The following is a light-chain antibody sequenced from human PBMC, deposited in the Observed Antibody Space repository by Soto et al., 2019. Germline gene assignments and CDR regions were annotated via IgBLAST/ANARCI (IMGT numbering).Light chain of an antibody. CDR2: GAS. Sequence: DIPMTQSPSSLSASVGDRVTITCRASQSISSYLNWYQQKPGKAPKVLISGASSLQSGVPLRFSGSGSGTDFTLTISSLQSEDFASYYCQQSHSTPLNFGGGTKVEIK. V-gene: IGKV1-39*01. CDR1: QSISSY. J-gene: IGKJ4*01. CDR3: QQSHSTPLN.